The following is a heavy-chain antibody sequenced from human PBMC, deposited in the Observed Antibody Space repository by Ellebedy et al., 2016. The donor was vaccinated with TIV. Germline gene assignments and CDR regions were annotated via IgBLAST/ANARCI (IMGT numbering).Heavy chain of an antibody. CDR3: ARDCGDFWSGYHYYYYYMDV. CDR1: GFTFSSYA. J-gene: IGHJ6*03. V-gene: IGHV3-23*01. Sequence: GESLKISXAASGFTFSSYAMSWVRQAPGKGLEWVSAISGSGGSTYYADSVKGRFTISRDNSKNTLYLQMNSLRAEDTAVYYCARDCGDFWSGYHYYYYYMDVWGKGTTVTVSS. CDR2: ISGSGGST. D-gene: IGHD3-3*01.